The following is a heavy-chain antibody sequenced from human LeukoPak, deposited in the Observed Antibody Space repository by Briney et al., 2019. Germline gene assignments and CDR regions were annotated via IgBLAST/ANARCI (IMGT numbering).Heavy chain of an antibody. V-gene: IGHV1-18*01. J-gene: IGHJ2*01. D-gene: IGHD3-10*01. CDR1: GYTFTSYG. CDR3: GRDRLSEYSGSGRNWYFDL. Sequence: ASVKVSCKASGYTFTSYGINWVRQAPGQGLEWMGWISAYSGNTNYAQKLQDRVTMTTDTSTSTVYMELRSLRSDDTAVYYCGRDRLSEYSGSGRNWYFDLWGRGTLVTVSS. CDR2: ISAYSGNT.